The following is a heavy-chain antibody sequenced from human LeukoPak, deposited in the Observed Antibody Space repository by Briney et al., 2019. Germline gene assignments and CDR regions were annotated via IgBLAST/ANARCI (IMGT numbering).Heavy chain of an antibody. CDR1: GFSFDDYA. CDR2: ISWDGGST. J-gene: IGHJ5*02. Sequence: GGSLRLSCAASGFSFDDYAMHWVRQAPGKGLEWVSLISWDGGSTYYADSVKGRFTISRDNSKNSLYLQMNSLRAEDTALYYCAKDRNYYDSSGLDPWGQGTLVTVSS. D-gene: IGHD3-22*01. V-gene: IGHV3-43D*04. CDR3: AKDRNYYDSSGLDP.